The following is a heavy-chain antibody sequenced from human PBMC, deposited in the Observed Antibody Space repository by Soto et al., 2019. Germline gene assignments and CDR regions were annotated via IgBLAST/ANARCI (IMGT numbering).Heavy chain of an antibody. V-gene: IGHV3-9*01. CDR2: ITWKGDYT. CDR1: GFTFDDYA. J-gene: IGHJ3*02. CDR3: TKGGVILEDGFEM. D-gene: IGHD3-10*01. Sequence: EGQVVESGGGLVQPGRSLRLSCSVSGFTFDDYAMHWVRQAPGKGLEWVSGITWKGDYTAYADSVKGRFTISRDNANKSLFLQMKSLRAEDTALYSCTKGGVILEDGFEMWGQGTLVTVSS.